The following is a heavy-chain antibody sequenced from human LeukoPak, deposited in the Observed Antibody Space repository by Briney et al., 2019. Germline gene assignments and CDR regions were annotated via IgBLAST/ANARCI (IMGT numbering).Heavy chain of an antibody. CDR3: ARGHGDWYCYYMDV. CDR1: GFTFSGYG. Sequence: GGSLRLSCAASGFTFSGYGMSWVRQAPGKGLEWVSGISGSGGNTYYTDSVKGRFTISRDTSRNTLFLQRNSLRAEDTALYYCARGHGDWYCYYMDVWGQGTTVTVSS. CDR2: ISGSGGNT. D-gene: IGHD3/OR15-3a*01. V-gene: IGHV3-23*01. J-gene: IGHJ6*03.